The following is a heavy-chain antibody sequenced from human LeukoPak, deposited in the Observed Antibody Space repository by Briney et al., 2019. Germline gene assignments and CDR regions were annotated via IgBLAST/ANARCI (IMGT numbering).Heavy chain of an antibody. CDR2: IKQDGSEK. CDR3: ARAATHSSGWYGWDYYYYYMDV. Sequence: GGSLRLSCAASGFTFSSYWMSWVRQAPGKGLEWVANIKQDGSEKYYVDSVKGRFTISRDNAKYSLYLQMNSLRAEDTAVYYCARAATHSSGWYGWDYYYYYMDVWGKGTTVTVSS. J-gene: IGHJ6*03. D-gene: IGHD6-19*01. V-gene: IGHV3-7*01. CDR1: GFTFSSYW.